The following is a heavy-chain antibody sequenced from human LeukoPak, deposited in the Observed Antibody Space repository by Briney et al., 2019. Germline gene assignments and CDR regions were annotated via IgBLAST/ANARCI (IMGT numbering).Heavy chain of an antibody. D-gene: IGHD3-9*01. CDR2: IYPGDSDT. CDR1: GYSFTSYW. J-gene: IGHJ4*02. CDR3: ARTYSHYDILTGYLAPPFDY. V-gene: IGHV5-51*01. Sequence: GESLKISCKGSGYSFTSYWIGWVRQMPGKGLEWMGIIYPGDSDTRYSPSFQGQVTISADKSISTAYLQWSSLKASDPAMYYCARTYSHYDILTGYLAPPFDYWGQGTLVTVSS.